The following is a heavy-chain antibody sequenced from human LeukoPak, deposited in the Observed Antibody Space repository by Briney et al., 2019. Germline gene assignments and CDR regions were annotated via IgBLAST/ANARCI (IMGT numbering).Heavy chain of an antibody. Sequence: GGSLGLSCAASGFTFSSHAMNWVRQAPGKGLEWVSGIIGSGDSTYYADSVKGRFTISRDNSKNSLYLQMNSLRTEDTALYYCAKDLGPLSRQLVPFDYWGQGTLVTVSS. CDR1: GFTFSSHA. V-gene: IGHV3-23*01. J-gene: IGHJ4*02. CDR2: IIGSGDST. D-gene: IGHD6-13*01. CDR3: AKDLGPLSRQLVPFDY.